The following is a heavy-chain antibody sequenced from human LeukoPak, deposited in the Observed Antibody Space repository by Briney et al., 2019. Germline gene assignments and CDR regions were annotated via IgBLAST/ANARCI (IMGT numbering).Heavy chain of an antibody. CDR1: GFTFDDYA. Sequence: GRSLRLSCAASGFTFDDYAMHWVRQAPGKGLEWVSGISWNSGSIGYADSVKGRFTISRDNAKNSLYLQMNSLRAEDTAVYYCARNGLSSWYYYNTHNWFDPWGQGTLVTVSS. D-gene: IGHD6-13*01. CDR2: ISWNSGSI. CDR3: ARNGLSSWYYYNTHNWFDP. J-gene: IGHJ5*02. V-gene: IGHV3-9*01.